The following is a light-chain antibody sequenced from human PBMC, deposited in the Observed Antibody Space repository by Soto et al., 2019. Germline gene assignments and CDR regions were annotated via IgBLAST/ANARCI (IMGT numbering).Light chain of an antibody. CDR1: QSVSSSY. Sequence: EIVLTQSPGTLSLSPGERATLSCRASQSVSSSYLAWCQQKPGQAPRLLIYGASSRATGIPDRFSDSGSGTDFTLTISRLEPEDFAVYYCQQYGSSPAFGQGTKVDIK. V-gene: IGKV3-20*01. J-gene: IGKJ1*01. CDR3: QQYGSSPA. CDR2: GAS.